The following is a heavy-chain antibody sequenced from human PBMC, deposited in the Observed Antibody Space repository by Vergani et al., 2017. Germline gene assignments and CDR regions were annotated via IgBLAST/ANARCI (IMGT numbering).Heavy chain of an antibody. Sequence: QVQLQESGPGLVKPSEILSLTCAVSGYSISSGYYWGWIRQPPGKGLEWIGSIYHSGSTYYNPSLKSRVTISVDTSKNQFSLKLSSVTAADTAVYYCARPGSSSWYQVSWYFDLWGRGTLVTVSS. CDR2: IYHSGST. V-gene: IGHV4-38-2*01. D-gene: IGHD6-13*01. J-gene: IGHJ2*01. CDR1: GYSISSGYY. CDR3: ARPGSSSWYQVSWYFDL.